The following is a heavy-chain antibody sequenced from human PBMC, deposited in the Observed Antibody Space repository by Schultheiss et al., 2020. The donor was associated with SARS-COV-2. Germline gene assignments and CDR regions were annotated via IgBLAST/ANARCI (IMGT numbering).Heavy chain of an antibody. V-gene: IGHV4-59*12. CDR3: ARGTGSGSYRRNWFDP. D-gene: IGHD3-10*01. CDR2: IYHSGST. J-gene: IGHJ5*02. Sequence: SETLSLTCTVSGGSISSYSWSWIRQPPGKGLEWIGYIYHSGSTYYNPSLKSRVTMSVDTSKNQFSLKLSSVTAADTAVYYCARGTGSGSYRRNWFDPWGQGTLVTVSS. CDR1: GGSISSYS.